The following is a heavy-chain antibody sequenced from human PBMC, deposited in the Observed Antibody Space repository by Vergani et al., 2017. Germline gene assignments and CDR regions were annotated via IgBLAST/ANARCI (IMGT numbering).Heavy chain of an antibody. J-gene: IGHJ6*02. Sequence: EVQLVESGGGLVQPGGSLRLSCAASGFTFSSYSMNWVRQAPGKGLEWVSSISSSSSYIYYADSVKRRFTISRDNAKNSLYLQMNSLRAEDTAVYYCARATAVAGPRGYYYYYGMDVWGQGTTVTVSS. CDR3: ARATAVAGPRGYYYYYGMDV. D-gene: IGHD6-19*01. CDR1: GFTFSSYS. V-gene: IGHV3-21*01. CDR2: ISSSSSYI.